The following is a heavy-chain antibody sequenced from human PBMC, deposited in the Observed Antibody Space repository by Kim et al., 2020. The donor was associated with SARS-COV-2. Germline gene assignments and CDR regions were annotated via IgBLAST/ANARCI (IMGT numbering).Heavy chain of an antibody. V-gene: IGHV3-30*01. CDR3: ARDHVQQLYYYYYYMDV. J-gene: IGHJ6*03. Sequence: VKGRFTIARDNSKNTLYLQMNSLRAEDTAVYYCARDHVQQLYYYYYYMDVWGKGTTVTVSS. D-gene: IGHD6-13*01.